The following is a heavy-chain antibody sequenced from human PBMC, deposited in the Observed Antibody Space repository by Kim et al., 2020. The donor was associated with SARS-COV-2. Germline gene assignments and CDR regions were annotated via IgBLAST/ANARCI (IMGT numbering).Heavy chain of an antibody. Sequence: YAKKFQGRVTMTADTSTDTAYMELSSLRSEDTAVYYCATALVTTDGPFDYWGQGTLVTVSS. J-gene: IGHJ4*02. V-gene: IGHV1-24*01. CDR3: ATALVTTDGPFDY. D-gene: IGHD4-4*01.